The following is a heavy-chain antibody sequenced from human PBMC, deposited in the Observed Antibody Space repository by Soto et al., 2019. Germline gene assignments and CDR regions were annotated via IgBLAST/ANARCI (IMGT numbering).Heavy chain of an antibody. J-gene: IGHJ5*02. CDR2: IGRSGST. Sequence: SETLSLTCAVYGGSFSGDYWTWIRQPPGKGLEWIGEIGRSGSTDYKPSPKSRVTISLDTSKNQISLKLRFVTAADTAVYYCARGLRGYNYGRWFDPWGQGTQVTVSS. CDR3: ARGLRGYNYGRWFDP. CDR1: GGSFSGDY. V-gene: IGHV4-34*01. D-gene: IGHD5-18*01.